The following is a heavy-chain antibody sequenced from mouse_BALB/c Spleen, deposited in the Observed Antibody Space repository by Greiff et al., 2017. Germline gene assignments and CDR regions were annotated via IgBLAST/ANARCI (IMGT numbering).Heavy chain of an antibody. J-gene: IGHJ2*01. D-gene: IGHD1-1*02. CDR1: GFTFSSFG. CDR2: ISSGSSTI. V-gene: IGHV5-17*02. Sequence: EVKLVESGGGLVQPGGSRKLSCAASGFTFSSFGMHWVRQAPEKGLEWVAYISSGSSTIYYADTVKGRFTISRDNPKNTLFLQMTSLRSEDTAMYYCARSRGGPDYWGQGTTRTVSS. CDR3: ARSRGGPDY.